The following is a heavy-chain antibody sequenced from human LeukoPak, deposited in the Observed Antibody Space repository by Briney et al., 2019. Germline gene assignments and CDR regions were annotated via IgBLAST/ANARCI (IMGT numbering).Heavy chain of an antibody. J-gene: IGHJ4*02. CDR3: ARNYYYDW. V-gene: IGHV3-7*02. D-gene: IGHD3-22*01. CDR2: IKEDGSEK. CDR1: GFTFSSYW. Sequence: GGSLRLSCAASGFTFSSYWMSWVRQAPGEGLEWVANIKEDGSEKYYVDSVKGRFSISRDNAKKSLYLEMNSLRAEDTAVYYCARNYYYDWWGQGTLVTVSS.